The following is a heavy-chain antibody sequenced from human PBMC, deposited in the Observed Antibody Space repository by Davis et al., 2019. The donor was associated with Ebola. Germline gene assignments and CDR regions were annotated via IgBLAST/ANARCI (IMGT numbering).Heavy chain of an antibody. D-gene: IGHD3-3*01. J-gene: IGHJ4*02. CDR1: GFTFSSYG. V-gene: IGHV3-30*03. CDR2: ISYDGSNK. CDR3: ARDGSLTSQYDFWSGYYTGYYFDY. Sequence: GESLKISCAASGFTFSSYGMHWVRQAPGKGLEWVAVISYDGSNKYYADSVKGRFTISRDNSKNTLYLQMNSLRAEDTAVYYCARDGSLTSQYDFWSGYYTGYYFDYWGQGTLVTVSS.